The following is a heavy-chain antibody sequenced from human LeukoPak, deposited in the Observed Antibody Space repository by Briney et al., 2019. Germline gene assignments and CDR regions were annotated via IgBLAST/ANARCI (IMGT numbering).Heavy chain of an antibody. D-gene: IGHD6-13*01. J-gene: IGHJ4*02. CDR3: ARGNGYSSSPFDY. V-gene: IGHV3-7*03. CDR1: GFTFSDYY. CDR2: IKQDGSEK. Sequence: GGSLRLSCAASGFTFSDYYMSWVRQVPGKGLEWVANIKQDGSEKYYVDSVKGRFTISRDNAKNSLYLQMNSLRAEDTAVYYCARGNGYSSSPFDYWGQGTLVTVSS.